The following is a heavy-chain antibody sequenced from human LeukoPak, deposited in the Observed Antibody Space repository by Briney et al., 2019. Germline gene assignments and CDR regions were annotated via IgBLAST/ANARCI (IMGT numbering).Heavy chain of an antibody. Sequence: PSETLSLTCTVSGGSISSHYWSWIRQPPGKGLEWIGYIYYSGSTNYNPSLKSRVTISVDTSKNQFSLKLSSVTAADTDVYYCARRRAVAEYYYYYYYMDVWGKGTTVTVSS. D-gene: IGHD6-19*01. CDR2: IYYSGST. J-gene: IGHJ6*03. CDR1: GGSISSHY. CDR3: ARRRAVAEYYYYYYYMDV. V-gene: IGHV4-59*11.